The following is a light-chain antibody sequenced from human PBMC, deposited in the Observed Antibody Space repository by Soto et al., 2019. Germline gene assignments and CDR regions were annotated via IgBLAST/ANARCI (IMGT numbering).Light chain of an antibody. CDR2: VAS. Sequence: EIVMTQSPATLSVSPGERATLSCRASQRVSINLAWYQQKPGQAPRLLIYVASTRATGIPARLSGSGSGTEFTLNINSLQSEDFTVYYCQQYKNWPTLTFGGGTKLEIK. CDR1: QRVSIN. J-gene: IGKJ4*01. CDR3: QQYKNWPTLT. V-gene: IGKV3-15*01.